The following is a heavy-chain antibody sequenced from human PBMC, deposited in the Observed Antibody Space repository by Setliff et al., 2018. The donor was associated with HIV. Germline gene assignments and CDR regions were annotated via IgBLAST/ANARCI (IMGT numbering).Heavy chain of an antibody. Sequence: SVKVSCKASGGTFSSYAIHWVRQAPGQGLEWMGRIIPIFGTTNYAQKFQGRVTITADKSTSTAYMELSSLRSEDTAVYFCAREGHVATPGSSEFDPWGQGTLVTVSS. CDR1: GGTFSSYA. CDR3: AREGHVATPGSSEFDP. D-gene: IGHD2-15*01. J-gene: IGHJ5*02. CDR2: IIPIFGTT. V-gene: IGHV1-69*06.